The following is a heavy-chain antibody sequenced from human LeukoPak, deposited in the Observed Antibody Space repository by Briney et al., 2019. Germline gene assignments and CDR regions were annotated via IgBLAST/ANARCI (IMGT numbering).Heavy chain of an antibody. CDR3: AKVEGGYYDILTGSFAVNHLDY. Sequence: GGSLRLSCAASGFTFSSYAMSWVRQAPGKGLEWVSAISVSGGSTYCADSVKGRFTISRDNSKNTLYLQMNSLRAEDTAVYYCAKVEGGYYDILTGSFAVNHLDYWGQGTLVTVSS. J-gene: IGHJ4*02. CDR1: GFTFSSYA. CDR2: ISVSGGST. V-gene: IGHV3-23*01. D-gene: IGHD3-9*01.